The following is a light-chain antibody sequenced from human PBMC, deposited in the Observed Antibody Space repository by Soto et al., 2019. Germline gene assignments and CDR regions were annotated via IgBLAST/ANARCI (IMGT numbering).Light chain of an antibody. CDR1: NSVVGGYDY. Sequence: QSVLTQPASVSRSPGQSITISCTGTNSVVGGYDYVSWYQQHPGKAPKLMIYDVTNRPSGVSNRFSGSKSGNTASLTISGLQAEDEASYYCSSYTSSTSYVFGTGTKVTV. CDR3: SSYTSSTSYV. CDR2: DVT. V-gene: IGLV2-14*01. J-gene: IGLJ1*01.